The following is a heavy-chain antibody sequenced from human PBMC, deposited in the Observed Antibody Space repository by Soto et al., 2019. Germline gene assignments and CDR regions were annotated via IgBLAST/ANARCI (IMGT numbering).Heavy chain of an antibody. J-gene: IGHJ4*02. CDR1: GYNFINYG. D-gene: IGHD6-19*01. CDR3: ARNSSGWYQSDY. V-gene: IGHV1-18*01. CDR2: ISVYNGYA. Sequence: ASVKVSCKASGYNFINYGISWVRQAPGHGLEWMGWISVYNGYAHYARKLQGRVTMTTDTSTNTAYMELRSLRSDDTAVYFCARNSSGWYQSDYWGQGTLVTVSS.